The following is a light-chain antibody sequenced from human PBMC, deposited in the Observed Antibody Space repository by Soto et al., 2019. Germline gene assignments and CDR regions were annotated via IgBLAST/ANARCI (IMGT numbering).Light chain of an antibody. Sequence: EIVMTQSPATLSVSPGERATLSCRASQSVSSNLGWYQQKPGQAPRLLIHSASARATGIPARFSGRGSGTEFTLSISSLQSEDFAVYYCQQYNNFPLSFGGGTKLEIK. V-gene: IGKV3-15*01. CDR2: SAS. CDR1: QSVSSN. J-gene: IGKJ4*01. CDR3: QQYNNFPLS.